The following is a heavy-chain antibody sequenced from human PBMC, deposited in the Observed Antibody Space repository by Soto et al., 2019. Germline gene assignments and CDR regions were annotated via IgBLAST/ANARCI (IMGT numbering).Heavy chain of an antibody. CDR1: VFSIKSFCYY. J-gene: IGHJ4*02. CDR2: IYYTWST. V-gene: IGHV4-31*03. Sequence: SDTLALTCSLSVFSIKSFCYYLTFIRQLPGNGLDWIVDIYYTWSTFYHPSLKTRATLSLDTSKNQFYLNLESVTAAETAVYYCANQHRYDSSGYSYSWGQGTKVTVSS. CDR3: ANQHRYDSSGYSYS. D-gene: IGHD3-22*01.